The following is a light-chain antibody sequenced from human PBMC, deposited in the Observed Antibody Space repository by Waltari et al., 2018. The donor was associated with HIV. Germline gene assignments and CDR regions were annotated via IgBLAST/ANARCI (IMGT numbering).Light chain of an antibody. CDR2: GNS. J-gene: IGLJ3*02. CDR1: ASNIGAGSD. V-gene: IGLV1-40*01. Sequence: QSVLTQPPSVSGAPGQRVTISCSGHASNIGAGSDVQRYQQLPGRAPKVLIYGNSNRPSGVPDRFSGSKSGTSASLAITGLRAEDEAEYYCQSYDSTLTGWVFGGGTLLTVL. CDR3: QSYDSTLTGWV.